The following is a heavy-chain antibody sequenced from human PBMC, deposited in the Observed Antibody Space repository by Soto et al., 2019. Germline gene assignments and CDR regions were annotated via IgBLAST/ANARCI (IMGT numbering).Heavy chain of an antibody. D-gene: IGHD3-10*01. Sequence: QVQLVESGGGVVQPGRSLRLSCSTSGFTFGSNGMHWVRQAPGKGLEWVAVISYDGSNKYYADSVKGRFTISRDNSKNTLYLQMNSLRAEDTAGYYCAKGLWFGTRTSHAFDIWGQGTMVTVSS. CDR3: AKGLWFGTRTSHAFDI. J-gene: IGHJ3*02. V-gene: IGHV3-30*18. CDR1: GFTFGSNG. CDR2: ISYDGSNK.